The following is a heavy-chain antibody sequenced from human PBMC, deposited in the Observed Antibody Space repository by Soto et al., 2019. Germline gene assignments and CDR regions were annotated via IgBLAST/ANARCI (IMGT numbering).Heavy chain of an antibody. D-gene: IGHD1-7*01. J-gene: IGHJ5*02. CDR3: ARASRGELGDWFDP. Sequence: QVQLVQSGAEVKKPGASVKVSCKASGYTFTGYYMHWVRQAPGQGLEWMGWINPNSGGTNYAKKFKGRVTMIRDTSISTAYMELSRLRSDDTAVYYCARASRGELGDWFDPWGQGTLVTVSS. CDR2: INPNSGGT. CDR1: GYTFTGYY. V-gene: IGHV1-2*02.